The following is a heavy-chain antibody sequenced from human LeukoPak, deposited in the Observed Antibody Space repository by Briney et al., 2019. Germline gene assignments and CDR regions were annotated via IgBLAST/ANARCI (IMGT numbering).Heavy chain of an antibody. CDR3: ARDRTARPLDYFDY. CDR1: GFTFSSYA. J-gene: IGHJ4*02. CDR2: ISYDGSNK. Sequence: PGGSLRLSCAASGFTFSSYAMHWVRQPPGKGLEWVAVISYDGSNKYYADSVKGRFTISRDNSKNTLYLQMNSLRAEDTAVYYCARDRTARPLDYFDYWGQGTLVTVSS. V-gene: IGHV3-30-3*01. D-gene: IGHD6-6*01.